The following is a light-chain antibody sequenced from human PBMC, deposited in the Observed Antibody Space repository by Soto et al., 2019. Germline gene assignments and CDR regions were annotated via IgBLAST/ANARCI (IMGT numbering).Light chain of an antibody. CDR2: EVK. V-gene: IGLV2-14*01. CDR1: RSDIGDSNF. Sequence: QSVLTQPASVSGSPGQSVTISCTGPRSDIGDSNFISWYQHSPGKAPRLLIYEVKYRPSGVSKRFSGSKAGNTASLTISGLLDDDEADYFCASFRSGTILVFGSGTKVTVL. CDR3: ASFRSGTILV. J-gene: IGLJ1*01.